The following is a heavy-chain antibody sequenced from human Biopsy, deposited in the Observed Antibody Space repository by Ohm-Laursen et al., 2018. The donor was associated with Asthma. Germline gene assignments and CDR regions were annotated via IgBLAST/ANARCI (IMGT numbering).Heavy chain of an antibody. D-gene: IGHD7-27*01. CDR2: INAGNGNT. CDR3: ARGQKSPGDRWFDP. J-gene: IGHJ5*02. CDR1: GYTFISYA. V-gene: IGHV1-3*01. Sequence: GASVKVSCKASGYTFISYAIHWVRQAPGQRLEWMGWINAGNGNTKYSQKFQGRVTITRDTSASTAYMELSSLRSEDTAVYYCARGQKSPGDRWFDPWGQGTLVTVSS.